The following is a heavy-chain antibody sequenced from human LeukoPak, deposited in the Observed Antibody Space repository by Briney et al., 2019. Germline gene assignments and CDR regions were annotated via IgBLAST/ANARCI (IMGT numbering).Heavy chain of an antibody. CDR3: ARGNYDFWSGYYTGMDY. CDR1: GGSISSYY. Sequence: PSETLSLTCTVSGGSISSYYWSWIRQPPGKGLEWIGYIYYSGSTNYNPSLKSRVTISVDTSKNQFSLKLSSVTAADTAVYYCARGNYDFWSGYYTGMDYWGQGTLVTVSS. J-gene: IGHJ4*02. D-gene: IGHD3-3*01. V-gene: IGHV4-59*12. CDR2: IYYSGST.